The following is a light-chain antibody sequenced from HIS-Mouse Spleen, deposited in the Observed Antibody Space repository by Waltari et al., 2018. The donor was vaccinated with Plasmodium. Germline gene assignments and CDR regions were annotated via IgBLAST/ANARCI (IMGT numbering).Light chain of an antibody. V-gene: IGLV3-1*01. Sequence: SYELTQPPSVSVSPGQTASITCSGAQLGDKYACWYQQKPGQSPVLVIYQDSTRPPGIPERFSGSNSGNTATLTISGTQAMDEADYYCQAWDSSTVVFGGGTKLTVL. CDR1: QLGDKY. J-gene: IGLJ2*01. CDR2: QDS. CDR3: QAWDSSTVV.